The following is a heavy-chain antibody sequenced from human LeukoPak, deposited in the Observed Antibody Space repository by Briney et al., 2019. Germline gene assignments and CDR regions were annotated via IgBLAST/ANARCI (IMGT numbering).Heavy chain of an antibody. Sequence: GGSLRLSCAATGFTFSNYAIHWGRQAPGKGLEWVAFISDGGSRQHYADSVKGRFTISRDNSKNTLNLQMNSLRAEDTAVYYCVKDRTGTYTLDYWGQGTLVTVSS. J-gene: IGHJ4*02. CDR3: VKDRTGTYTLDY. D-gene: IGHD3-10*01. CDR2: ISDGGSRQ. CDR1: GFTFSNYA. V-gene: IGHV3-30-3*01.